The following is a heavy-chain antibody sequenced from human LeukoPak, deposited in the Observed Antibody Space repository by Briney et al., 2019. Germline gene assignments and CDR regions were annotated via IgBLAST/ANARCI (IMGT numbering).Heavy chain of an antibody. CDR3: ARDRGEYSGSYYYFDY. J-gene: IGHJ4*02. CDR2: IYYSGST. D-gene: IGHD1-26*01. Sequence: SETLSLTCTVSVGSISSGEYYWSWIRQPPGKGLEWIGYIYYSGSTYYNPSLKSRVTISVDTSKNQFSLKLSSVTAADTAVYYCARDRGEYSGSYYYFDYWGQGTLVTVSS. CDR1: VGSISSGEYY. V-gene: IGHV4-30-4*08.